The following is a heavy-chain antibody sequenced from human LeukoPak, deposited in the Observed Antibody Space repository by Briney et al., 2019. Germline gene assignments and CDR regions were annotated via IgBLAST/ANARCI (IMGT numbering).Heavy chain of an antibody. CDR3: AREGLPYYYGSGSYYRPPDY. D-gene: IGHD3-10*01. J-gene: IGHJ4*02. CDR1: GFTFSSYG. V-gene: IGHV3-33*01. CDR2: IWYDGSNK. Sequence: GGSLRLSCAASGFTFSSYGMHWVRQAPGKGLEWVAVIWYDGSNKYYADSVKGRFTISRDNSKNTLYLQMNSLRAEDTAVYYCAREGLPYYYGSGSYYRPPDYWGQGTLVTVSS.